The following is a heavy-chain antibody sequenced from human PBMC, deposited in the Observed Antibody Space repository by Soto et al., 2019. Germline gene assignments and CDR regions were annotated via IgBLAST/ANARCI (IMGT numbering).Heavy chain of an antibody. J-gene: IGHJ5*02. CDR3: TRDFANVLRYFDWSRAFDP. D-gene: IGHD3-9*01. CDR2: IRSKAYGGTT. Sequence: GGSLRLSCTASGFTFGDYAMSWFRQAPGKGLEWVGFIRSKAYGGTTEYAASVKGRFTISRDDSKSIAYLQMNSLKTEDTAVYYCTRDFANVLRYFDWSRAFDPWGQGTRVTVSS. CDR1: GFTFGDYA. V-gene: IGHV3-49*03.